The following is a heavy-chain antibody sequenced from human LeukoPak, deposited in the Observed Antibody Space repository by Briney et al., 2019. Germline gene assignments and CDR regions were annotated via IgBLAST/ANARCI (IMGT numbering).Heavy chain of an antibody. CDR3: ARMEYYGSGGLFDY. V-gene: IGHV3-48*03. CDR1: GFSFSSYE. Sequence: GGPLRLSCAASGFSFSSYEMNWVRQAPGKGLDWVSYISSSGRTTYYADSVKGRFTISRDNAKNSLYLQMNNLRAEDTAVYYCARMEYYGSGGLFDYWGQGTLVTVSS. D-gene: IGHD3-10*01. J-gene: IGHJ4*02. CDR2: ISSSGRTT.